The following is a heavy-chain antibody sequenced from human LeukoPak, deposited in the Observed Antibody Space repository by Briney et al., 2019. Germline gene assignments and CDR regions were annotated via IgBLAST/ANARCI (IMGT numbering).Heavy chain of an antibody. J-gene: IGHJ6*04. V-gene: IGHV3-23*01. D-gene: IGHD2-2*01. CDR2: ISGGGGST. Sequence: GSLRLSCAASGFTFSSYAMNWVRQAPGKGLGGVLAISGGGGSTYYADSVKGRFTISRDNSKNTLYLQMNSLRAEDTAVYYCVRYCSSTSCSPYGMDVWGKGTTVTVSS. CDR3: VRYCSSTSCSPYGMDV. CDR1: GFTFSSYA.